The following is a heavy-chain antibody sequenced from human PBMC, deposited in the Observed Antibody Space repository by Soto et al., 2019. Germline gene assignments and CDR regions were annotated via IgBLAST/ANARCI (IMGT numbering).Heavy chain of an antibody. V-gene: IGHV1-46*03. CDR2: INPSGGST. J-gene: IGHJ6*02. CDR1: GGAFSSYA. D-gene: IGHD3-9*01. Sequence: GASVKVSCKASGGAFSSYAISWVRQAPGQGLEWMGIINPSGGSTSYAQKFQGRVTMTRDTSTSTVYMELSSLRSEDTAVYYCARDLLYYDILTGRGNYYYYYGMDVWGQGTTVTVSS. CDR3: ARDLLYYDILTGRGNYYYYYGMDV.